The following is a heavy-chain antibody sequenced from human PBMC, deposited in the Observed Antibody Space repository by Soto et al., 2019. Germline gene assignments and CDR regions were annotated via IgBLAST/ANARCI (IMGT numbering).Heavy chain of an antibody. Sequence: ASETLSLTCTVSGGSISSGGYYWSWIRQHPGKDLEWIGYIYYSGSTYYNPSLKSRVTISVDTSKNQFSLKLSSVTAADTAVYYCANGGALRFLEWSEGTLVTVSSGKAYTLYLQMNSLRSDDTAVYYCARVGYSYNWNYRAFDIWGQGTMVTVSS. CDR2: IYYSGST. CDR1: GGSISSGGYY. V-gene: IGHV4-30-4*08. CDR3: ANGGALRFLEWSEGTLVTVSSGKAYTLYLQMNSLRSDDTAVYYCARVGYSYNWNYRAFDI. J-gene: IGHJ3*02. D-gene: IGHD3-3*01.